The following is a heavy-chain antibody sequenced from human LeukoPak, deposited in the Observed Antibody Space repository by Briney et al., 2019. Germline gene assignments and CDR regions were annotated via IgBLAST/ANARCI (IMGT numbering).Heavy chain of an antibody. CDR2: IFQSGST. CDR1: GGSISDTKW. D-gene: IGHD2-15*01. Sequence: PSGTLSLTCAVSGGSISDTKWWSWVRQPPGKGLEWIGEIFQSGSTHYNPSLKSRASISVDTSKNQFSLNLRSVTAADTAVYYCARPRGSYEENFDCWGQGTLVTVSS. CDR3: ARPRGSYEENFDC. V-gene: IGHV4-4*02. J-gene: IGHJ4*02.